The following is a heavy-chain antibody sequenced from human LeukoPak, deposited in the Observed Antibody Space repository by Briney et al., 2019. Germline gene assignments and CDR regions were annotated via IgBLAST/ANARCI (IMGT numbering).Heavy chain of an antibody. D-gene: IGHD4-17*01. CDR1: GGSISSYY. V-gene: IGHV4-59*08. CDR2: IYYSGST. Sequence: PSETLSLTCTVSGGSISSYYWSWIRQPPGKGLEWIGYIYYSGSTNYNPSLKSRVTISVDTSKNQFSLKLSSVTAADTAVYYCARHDYGDYRIYYFDYWGQGTLVTVSS. J-gene: IGHJ4*02. CDR3: ARHDYGDYRIYYFDY.